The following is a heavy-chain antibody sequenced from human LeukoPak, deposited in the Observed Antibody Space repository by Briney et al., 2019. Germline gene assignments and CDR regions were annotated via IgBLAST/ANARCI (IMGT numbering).Heavy chain of an antibody. D-gene: IGHD6-13*01. J-gene: IGHJ3*02. CDR2: INAGNGNT. CDR1: GYTFTSYA. CDR3: AGGSLAGYSSKVNAFDI. V-gene: IGHV1-3*01. Sequence: ASVKVSCKASGYTFTSYAMHWVRQAPGQRLEWMGWINAGNGNTKYSQKFQGRVTITRDTSASTAYMELSSLRSEDTAVYYCAGGSLAGYSSKVNAFDIWGQGTMVTVSS.